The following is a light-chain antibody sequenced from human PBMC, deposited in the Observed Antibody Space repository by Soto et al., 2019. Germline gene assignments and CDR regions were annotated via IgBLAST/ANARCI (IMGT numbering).Light chain of an antibody. V-gene: IGKV3-15*01. CDR1: QSVDIS. CDR2: GAS. J-gene: IGKJ1*01. CDR3: QQYRSWPRT. Sequence: EIVRTQSPATLSVSPGERVILSCRASQSVDISLAWYQQKPGQAPRLLIYGASTRATDMPGTFSGRGSGTEFTLTITSLRSEDFGVYYCQQYRSWPRTFGQGTKVDIK.